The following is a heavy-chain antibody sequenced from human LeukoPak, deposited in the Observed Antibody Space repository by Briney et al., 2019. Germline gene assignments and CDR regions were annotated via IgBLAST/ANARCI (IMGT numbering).Heavy chain of an antibody. CDR3: AREVRTIFGVVPLGYFDY. V-gene: IGHV3-66*01. Sequence: PGGSLRLSCAASGFTVSSNYMSWVRQAPGKGLEWVSVIYSGGSTYYADSVKGRFTISRDNSKNTPYLQMNSLRAEDTAVYYCAREVRTIFGVVPLGYFDYWGQGTLVTVSS. CDR1: GFTVSSNY. CDR2: IYSGGST. J-gene: IGHJ4*02. D-gene: IGHD3-3*01.